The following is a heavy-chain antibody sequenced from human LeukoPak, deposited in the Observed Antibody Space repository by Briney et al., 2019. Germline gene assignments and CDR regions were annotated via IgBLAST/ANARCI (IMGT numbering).Heavy chain of an antibody. Sequence: TSTDHYWGWVRQAPGNGLEWVANIKQDGSETYYVESVKGRFTISRESAKNSLYVQMNSLRAEDTAVYYCVRDGWQQLVRGDAFDIWGQGTLVTVSS. CDR3: VRDGWQQLVRGDAFDI. V-gene: IGHV3-7*01. CDR1: TSTDHY. J-gene: IGHJ3*02. CDR2: IKQDGSET. D-gene: IGHD6-13*01.